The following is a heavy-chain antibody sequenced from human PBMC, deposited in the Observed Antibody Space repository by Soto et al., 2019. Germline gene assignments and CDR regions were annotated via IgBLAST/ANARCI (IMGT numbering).Heavy chain of an antibody. CDR1: GFTFSSYG. V-gene: IGHV3-33*01. CDR2: IWYDGSNK. Sequence: GGSLRLSCAASGFTFSSYGMHWVRQAPGKGLEWVAVIWYDGSNKYYADSVKGRFTISRDNSKNTLYLQMNSLRAEDTAVYYCARALPRRQLVYHYYYGMDVWGQGTTVTVSS. J-gene: IGHJ6*02. CDR3: ARALPRRQLVYHYYYGMDV. D-gene: IGHD6-6*01.